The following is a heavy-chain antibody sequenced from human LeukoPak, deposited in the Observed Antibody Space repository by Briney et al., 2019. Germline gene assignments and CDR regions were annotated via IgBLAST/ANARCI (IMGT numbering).Heavy chain of an antibody. CDR3: AKGSIAVAGYYYYMDV. Sequence: GGSLRLSCAASGFTFSSYAMSWVRQAPGKGLEWVSAISGSGGSTYYADFVKGRFTISRDNSKNTLYLQMNSLRAEDTAVYYCAKGSIAVAGYYYYMDVWGKGTTVTVSS. D-gene: IGHD6-19*01. CDR1: GFTFSSYA. J-gene: IGHJ6*03. V-gene: IGHV3-23*01. CDR2: ISGSGGST.